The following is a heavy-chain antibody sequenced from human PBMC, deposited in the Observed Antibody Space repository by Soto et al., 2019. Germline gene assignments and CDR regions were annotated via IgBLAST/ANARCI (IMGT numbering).Heavy chain of an antibody. Sequence: SETPSLTCTVSGGSISSYYWSWIRQPPEKGLEWIGYIYYSGSTNYNPSLKSRVTISVGTSKNQFSLKLSSVTAADTAVYYCARDTGYSSGWYGDKYGLDVWGQGTTVTVSS. J-gene: IGHJ6*02. CDR3: ARDTGYSSGWYGDKYGLDV. V-gene: IGHV4-59*01. CDR2: IYYSGST. D-gene: IGHD6-19*01. CDR1: GGSISSYY.